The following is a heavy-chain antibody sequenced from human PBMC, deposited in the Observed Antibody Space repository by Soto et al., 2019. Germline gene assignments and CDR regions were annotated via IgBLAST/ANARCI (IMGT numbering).Heavy chain of an antibody. CDR2: ISSSSSYT. CDR3: ARDRAYSSSWYDLEWEYYFDY. D-gene: IGHD6-13*01. J-gene: IGHJ4*02. CDR1: GFTFSDYY. Sequence: PGGSLRLSCAASGFTFSDYYMSWIRQAPGKGLEWVSYISSSSSYTNYADSVKGRFTISRDNAKNSLYLQMNSLRAEDTAVYYCARDRAYSSSWYDLEWEYYFDYWGQGTLVTVSS. V-gene: IGHV3-11*06.